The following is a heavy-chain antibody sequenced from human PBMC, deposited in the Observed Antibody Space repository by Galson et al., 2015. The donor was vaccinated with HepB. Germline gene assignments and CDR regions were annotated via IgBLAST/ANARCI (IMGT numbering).Heavy chain of an antibody. CDR2: ISSSSSTI. J-gene: IGHJ4*02. V-gene: IGHV3-48*02. CDR3: ARVSPWLVPGHY. CDR1: GFTFSSYS. D-gene: IGHD6-19*01. Sequence: SLRLSCAASGFTFSSYSMNWVRQAPGKGLEWVSYISSSSSTIHYADSVKGRFTISRDNAKNSLYLQMNSLRDEDTAVYYCARVSPWLVPGHYWGQGTLVTVSS.